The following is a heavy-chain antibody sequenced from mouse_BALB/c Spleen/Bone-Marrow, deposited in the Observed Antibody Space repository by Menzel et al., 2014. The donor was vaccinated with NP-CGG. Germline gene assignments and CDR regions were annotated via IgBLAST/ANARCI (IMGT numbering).Heavy chain of an antibody. CDR1: GFTFSSYA. CDR2: ISSGVSYT. Sequence: EVQGVESGGGLVKPGGSLKLSCAASGFTFSSYAMSWVRQSPDKRLEWVAEISSGVSYTYYPDTVTGRFTISRDNAKNTLYLEMSSLRSEDTAMYYCASGDVYFAYWGQGTLVTVSA. V-gene: IGHV5-9-4*01. J-gene: IGHJ3*01. CDR3: ASGDVYFAY.